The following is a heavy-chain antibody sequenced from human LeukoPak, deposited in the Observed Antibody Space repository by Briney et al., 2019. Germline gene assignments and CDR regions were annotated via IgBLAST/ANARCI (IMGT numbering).Heavy chain of an antibody. CDR1: TGSLTSGSTC. D-gene: IGHD3-22*01. V-gene: IGHV4-39*01. CDR2: IYNSGNT. Sequence: PSETLSPTRILVTGSLTSGSTCCDRIRQPPGKGLEWIGSIYNSGNTYYNPSLKSRVTISVDTSKNQFSLKLSSVTAADTAVYYCARERYYYDSTSEGNYWGQGTLVTVSS. CDR3: ARERYYYDSTSEGNY. J-gene: IGHJ4*02.